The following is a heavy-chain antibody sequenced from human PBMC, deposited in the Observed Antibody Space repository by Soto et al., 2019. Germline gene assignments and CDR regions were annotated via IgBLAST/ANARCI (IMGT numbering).Heavy chain of an antibody. CDR2: IYPGDSDT. Sequence: GESLKISCKGSGYSFTSYWIGWVRQMPGKGLEWMGIIYPGDSDTRYSPYFQGQVTISADKSISTTYLQWSSLKASDTAMYYCARTVQEPGKDVFDPWGQGTLVTVSS. CDR1: GYSFTSYW. CDR3: ARTVQEPGKDVFDP. V-gene: IGHV5-51*01. J-gene: IGHJ5*02. D-gene: IGHD4-4*01.